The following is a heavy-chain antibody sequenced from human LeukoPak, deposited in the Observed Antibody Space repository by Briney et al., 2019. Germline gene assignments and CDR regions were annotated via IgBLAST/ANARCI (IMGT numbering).Heavy chain of an antibody. V-gene: IGHV3-7*01. CDR3: ARIGYSSSCFDY. D-gene: IGHD6-6*01. Sequence: GGSRRLSCTASGFTFNNYWMSWVRQAPGKGLEWVANINQDGSTKYYVDSLKGRFTISRDNAKNSLYLQMNSLGAEDTAVYYCARIGYSSSCFDYWGQGTLVTVSS. CDR2: INQDGSTK. CDR1: GFTFNNYW. J-gene: IGHJ4*02.